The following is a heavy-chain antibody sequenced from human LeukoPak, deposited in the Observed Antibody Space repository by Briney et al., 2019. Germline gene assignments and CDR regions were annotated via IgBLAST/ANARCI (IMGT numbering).Heavy chain of an antibody. CDR3: ARHYNFWSGYYESDY. Sequence: SETLSLTCTVSGGSISSGGYYWSWIRQPPGKGLEWIGYIYHSGSTYYNPSLKSRVTISVDTSKNQFSLKLSSVTAADTAIYYCARHYNFWSGYYESDYWGQGTLVTVSS. J-gene: IGHJ4*02. D-gene: IGHD3-3*01. CDR1: GGSISSGGYY. V-gene: IGHV4-30-2*03. CDR2: IYHSGST.